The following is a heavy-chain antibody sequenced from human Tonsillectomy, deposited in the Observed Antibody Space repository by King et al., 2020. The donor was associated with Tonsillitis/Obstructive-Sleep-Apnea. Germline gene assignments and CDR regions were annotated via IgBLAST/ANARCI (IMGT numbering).Heavy chain of an antibody. CDR3: AREEQQLITQEGIDS. CDR2: MSYDGSEE. V-gene: IGHV3-30*04. D-gene: IGHD6-13*01. J-gene: IGHJ4*02. Sequence: VQLVESGGGVVQPGRSLRLSCAASGFTFSSYAMHWVRQAPGKGLEWVAVMSYDGSEEHYADSVKGRFTISRDNSKNTLYLQMNSLRAEDTAVYYCAREEQQLITQEGIDSWGQGTLVTVSS. CDR1: GFTFSSYA.